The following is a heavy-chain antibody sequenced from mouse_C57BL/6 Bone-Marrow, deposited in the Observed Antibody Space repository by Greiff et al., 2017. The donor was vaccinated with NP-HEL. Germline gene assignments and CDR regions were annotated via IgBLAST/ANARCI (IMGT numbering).Heavy chain of an antibody. Sequence: QVQLQQPGAELVKPGASVKLSCKASGYTFTSYWMHWVKQRPGQGLEWIGMIHPNSGRTNYNEKFKSKATLTVDKSSSTAYMQLSSLTSEDSAVYYCARKLGRDYFDYGGQGTTLTVSS. J-gene: IGHJ2*01. CDR2: IHPNSGRT. CDR3: ARKLGRDYFDY. D-gene: IGHD4-1*01. V-gene: IGHV1-64*01. CDR1: GYTFTSYW.